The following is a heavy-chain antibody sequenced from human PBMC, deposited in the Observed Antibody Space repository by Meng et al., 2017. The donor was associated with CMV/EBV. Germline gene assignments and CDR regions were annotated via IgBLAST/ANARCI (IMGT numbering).Heavy chain of an antibody. CDR2: INHSGST. V-gene: IGHV4-34*01. Sequence: SETLSLTYAVYGGSFSGYYWSWIRQPPGKGLEWIGEINHSGSTNYNPSLKSRVTISVDTSKNQFSLKLSSVTAADTAVYYCARDDSYGYSYWGQGTLVTVSS. CDR1: GGSFSGYY. D-gene: IGHD5-18*01. CDR3: ARDDSYGYSY. J-gene: IGHJ4*02.